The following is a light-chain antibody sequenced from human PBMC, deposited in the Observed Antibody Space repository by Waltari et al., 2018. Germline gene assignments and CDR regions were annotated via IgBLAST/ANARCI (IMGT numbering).Light chain of an antibody. CDR2: GAS. V-gene: IGKV3-15*01. CDR1: QSIGSH. Sequence: EIVMTQSPVTLSVSPGARVTLSCRASQSIGSHLAWYQQKPGQPPRLLIYGASTRASGIPARFSGSGSETDFTLTISSLQSEDSALYYCQQYHNWPRGMFGQGTKVEFK. CDR3: QQYHNWPRGM. J-gene: IGKJ1*01.